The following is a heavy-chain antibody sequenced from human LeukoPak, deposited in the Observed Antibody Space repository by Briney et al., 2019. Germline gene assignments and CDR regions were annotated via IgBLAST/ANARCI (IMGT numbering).Heavy chain of an antibody. D-gene: IGHD5-24*01. CDR3: ARAEMATILDY. CDR2: ISSSGSYI. CDR1: GFTFSSYS. V-gene: IGHV3-21*01. J-gene: IGHJ4*02. Sequence: GGSLRLSCAASGFTFSSYSMNWVRQAPGRGLEWVSSISSSGSYIYYADSVKGRFTISRDNAKNSLYLQMNSLRAEDTAVYYCARAEMATILDYWGQGTLVTVSS.